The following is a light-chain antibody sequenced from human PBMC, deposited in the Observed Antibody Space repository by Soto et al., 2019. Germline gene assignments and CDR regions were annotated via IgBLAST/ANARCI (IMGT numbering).Light chain of an antibody. CDR3: QQYHSSLWT. V-gene: IGKV3-20*01. J-gene: IGKJ1*01. CDR1: QTVSSSY. CDR2: GTS. Sequence: EIVSTQSPGTLSLSPGERATLSCRASQTVSSSYLAWYQQKPGQAPRLLIYGTSSRATGIPDRFSGSGSGTDFTLTISRLEPEDFAVYYCQQYHSSLWTFGQGTKVDIK.